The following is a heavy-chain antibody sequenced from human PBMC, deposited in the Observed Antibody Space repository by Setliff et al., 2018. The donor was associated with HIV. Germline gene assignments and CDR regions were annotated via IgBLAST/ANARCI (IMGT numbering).Heavy chain of an antibody. CDR1: GFTFSTFW. V-gene: IGHV3-7*01. CDR3: VRDLMPTVSGEISPDAFGV. Sequence: GGSLRLSCAASGFTFSTFWMGWVRQAPGKGREWVAHIKPDGSSKKYVDSVKGRFTLSRDNSRNTVYLQMNDLRAEDTALYYCVRDLMPTVSGEISPDAFGVWGQGTMVTVSS. CDR2: IKPDGSSK. D-gene: IGHD4-4*01. J-gene: IGHJ3*01.